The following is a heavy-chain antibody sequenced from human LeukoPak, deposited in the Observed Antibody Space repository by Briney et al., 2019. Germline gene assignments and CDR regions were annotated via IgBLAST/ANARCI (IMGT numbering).Heavy chain of an antibody. CDR3: ARHGWCSGGSCYLGAFGY. CDR2: MHYSGPT. D-gene: IGHD2-15*01. V-gene: IGHV4-39*01. J-gene: IGHJ4*02. CDR1: GGSISSSSFH. Sequence: PSETLSLTCTVPGGSISSSSFHWGWIRQPPGKGLDWSGSMHYSGPTYYNPSLKSRVTISVDTSKNQFSLKLTSVTAADTAVYYCARHGWCSGGSCYLGAFGYWGQGTLAPVSS.